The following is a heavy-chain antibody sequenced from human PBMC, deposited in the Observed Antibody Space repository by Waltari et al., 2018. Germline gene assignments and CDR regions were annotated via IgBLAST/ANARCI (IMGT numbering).Heavy chain of an antibody. Sequence: QVQLQEAGPGLVKPSGTLSLTCAVSGGSISSSNWWSWVRQPPGTGLEWIGEIDHSGSTIYNPSLKSRVTISVDKSKNQFFLMLSSVTAADTAVYYCSREGFYGDLPSEYFQHWGQGTLVTVSS. D-gene: IGHD4-17*01. V-gene: IGHV4-4*02. J-gene: IGHJ1*01. CDR3: SREGFYGDLPSEYFQH. CDR1: GGSISSSNW. CDR2: IDHSGST.